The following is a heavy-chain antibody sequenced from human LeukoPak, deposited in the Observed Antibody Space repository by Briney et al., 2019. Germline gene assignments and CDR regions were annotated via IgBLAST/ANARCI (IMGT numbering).Heavy chain of an antibody. Sequence: PGGSLRLSCAASGFTSSSYGMHWVRQAPGKGLEWVAFIRYDGSNKYYADSVKGRFTISRDNSKNTLYLQMNSLRAEDTAVYYCAKGIFHYDSSAYAFDIWGQGTMVTVSS. V-gene: IGHV3-30*02. CDR2: IRYDGSNK. D-gene: IGHD3-22*01. CDR3: AKGIFHYDSSAYAFDI. J-gene: IGHJ3*02. CDR1: GFTSSSYG.